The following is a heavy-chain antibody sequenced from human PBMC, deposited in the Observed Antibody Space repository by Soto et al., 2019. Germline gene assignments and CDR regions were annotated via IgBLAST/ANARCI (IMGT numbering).Heavy chain of an antibody. J-gene: IGHJ6*02. Sequence: QVQLVQSGAEVKTPGSSVKVSCRASGGSFSNKGISWVRQAPGQGREWMGGIIPMYGTTHDSQKFQDRVTFTADKSTSTAYMELSSLRSEDTAVYYCAIDRETAEYHFHGMDVWGQGTSVTVSS. CDR2: IIPMYGTT. CDR1: GGSFSNKG. CDR3: AIDRETAEYHFHGMDV. V-gene: IGHV1-69*06.